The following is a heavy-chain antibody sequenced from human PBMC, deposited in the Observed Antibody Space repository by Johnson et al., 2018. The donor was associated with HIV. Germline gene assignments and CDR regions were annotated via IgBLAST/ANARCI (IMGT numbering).Heavy chain of an antibody. V-gene: IGHV3-7*05. D-gene: IGHD1-26*01. Sequence: VQLVESGGGLVQPGGSLRLSCAASGFTFSSYWMSWVRQAPGKGLEWVANIKQDGSEKYYVDSVKGRFTISRDNAKNSLYLQMNSLRAEDTAVYYCARGIGGGYYRDAFDIWGQGTMVTVSS. CDR2: IKQDGSEK. CDR1: GFTFSSYW. J-gene: IGHJ3*02. CDR3: ARGIGGGYYRDAFDI.